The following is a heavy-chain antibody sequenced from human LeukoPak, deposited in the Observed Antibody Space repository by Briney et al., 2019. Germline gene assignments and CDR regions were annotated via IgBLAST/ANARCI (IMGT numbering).Heavy chain of an antibody. CDR3: ARGRSGSHHFDS. CDR1: GFTFSNYA. CDR2: ISYDGSNK. D-gene: IGHD3-10*01. Sequence: PGGSLRLSCAASGFTFSNYAMHWVRQAPGKGLEWVAIISYDGSNKYYADSVKGQFTTSRDNSKNTLYLQMNSLRADDTAVYYCARGRSGSHHFDSWGQGTLVTVPS. J-gene: IGHJ4*02. V-gene: IGHV3-30*04.